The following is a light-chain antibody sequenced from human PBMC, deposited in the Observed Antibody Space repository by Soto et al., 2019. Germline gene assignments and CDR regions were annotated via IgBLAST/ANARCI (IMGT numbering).Light chain of an antibody. CDR1: QTLSSW. V-gene: IGKV1-5*01. Sequence: DIQMTQSPSTLSASVGDRVTITCRASQTLSSWLAWYQQKPGKAPKLLIYDVSSLESGVPSRFSGSGSGTEFTLTISSLQPDDFATYYCQQYNSSTWTFGQGTKVEIK. J-gene: IGKJ1*01. CDR2: DVS. CDR3: QQYNSSTWT.